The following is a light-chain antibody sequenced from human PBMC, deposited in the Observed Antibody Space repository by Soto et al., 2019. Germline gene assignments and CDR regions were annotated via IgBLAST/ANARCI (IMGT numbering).Light chain of an antibody. V-gene: IGLV2-14*03. J-gene: IGLJ1*01. Sequence: QSALTRPASVSGSPGQSITISCTGTSNDVGGYNYVSWYQQHPGKAPKLMIYDVSNRPSGVSNRFSGSKSGNTASLTISGLQAEDESDYYCSSYTSSSLYVFGTGTKAPS. CDR1: SNDVGGYNY. CDR2: DVS. CDR3: SSYTSSSLYV.